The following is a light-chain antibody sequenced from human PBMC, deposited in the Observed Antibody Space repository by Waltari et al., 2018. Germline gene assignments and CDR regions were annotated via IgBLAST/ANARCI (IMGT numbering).Light chain of an antibody. V-gene: IGLV2-14*03. CDR2: EVT. CDR1: SADVGAYNY. Sequence: QSALTQPASVSGSPGQSITISCTGTSADVGAYNYVSWYQQYPGKAPQLIIYEVTNRAAGVAYRFSGSRAGNTADLASAGLQAGDEADYHCISYSSSSTGHVALGGGTKLTV. J-gene: IGLJ2*01. CDR3: ISYSSSSTGHVA.